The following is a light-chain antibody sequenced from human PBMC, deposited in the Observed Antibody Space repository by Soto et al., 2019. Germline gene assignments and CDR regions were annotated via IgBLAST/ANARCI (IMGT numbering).Light chain of an antibody. CDR1: SSDVGGYNC. V-gene: IGLV2-14*01. J-gene: IGLJ1*01. CDR2: DVS. CDR3: SSYTSSSTLV. Sequence: QSVLTQPASASGSPGQSITISCTGTSSDVGGYNCVSWYQQHPGKAPKLMICDVSNRPSGVSSRFSGSKSGNTASLTISGLQAEDEADYYCSSYTSSSTLVFGTGTKVTVL.